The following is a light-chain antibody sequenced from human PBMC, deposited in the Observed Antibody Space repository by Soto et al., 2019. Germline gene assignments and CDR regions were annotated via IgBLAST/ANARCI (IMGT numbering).Light chain of an antibody. J-gene: IGLJ3*02. CDR1: TFNIGNNH. CDR3: AAWDDSLSGWV. CDR2: RNS. Sequence: QSVLTQPPSASGTPGQRVTISCSGSTFNIGNNHVYWYQQLPGTATKLLIYRNSLRPSRVPDRFSGSKSGTSASLAISGLRSDDEADYYCAAWDDSLSGWVFGGGTKLTVL. V-gene: IGLV1-47*01.